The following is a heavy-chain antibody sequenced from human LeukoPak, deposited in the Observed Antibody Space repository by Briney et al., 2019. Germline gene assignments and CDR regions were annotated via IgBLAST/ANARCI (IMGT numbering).Heavy chain of an antibody. J-gene: IGHJ5*02. CDR2: IKEDGSEK. Sequence: GGSLRLSCAASGFTFSSYWMSWVRQAPGKGLEWVANIKEDGSEKRDVDSVKGRFTISRDNAKNSLYLQMNSLRAEDTAVYYCARSVGYSGSLLRSWFDPWGQGTLVTVSS. CDR1: GFTFSSYW. D-gene: IGHD1-26*01. V-gene: IGHV3-7*01. CDR3: ARSVGYSGSLLRSWFDP.